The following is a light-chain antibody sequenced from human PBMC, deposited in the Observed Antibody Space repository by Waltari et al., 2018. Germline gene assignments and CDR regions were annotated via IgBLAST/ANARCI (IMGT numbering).Light chain of an antibody. CDR1: QGLTSY. J-gene: IGKJ4*01. V-gene: IGKV1-9*01. CDR2: DIS. CDR3: QKYNSAPLT. Sequence: DIQLTQSPSFLSASVGDRVTITCRASQGLTSYFAWYQQKPGKAPKLLIYDISTLQSGVPSRFSGSGSGTEFTLTISSLQPEDSATYYCQKYNSAPLTFGGGTKVEIK.